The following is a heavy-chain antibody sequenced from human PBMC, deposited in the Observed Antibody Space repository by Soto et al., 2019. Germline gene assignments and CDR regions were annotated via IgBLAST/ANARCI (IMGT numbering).Heavy chain of an antibody. CDR2: ISSSGGST. D-gene: IGHD2-2*03. CDR3: AKDPRSFSSNGYYFDY. V-gene: IGHV3-23*01. J-gene: IGHJ4*02. Sequence: GGSLRLSCAASGFTFSSYAMNWVRQAPGKGLEWVSSISSSGGSTYYADSVKGRFTISRDNSKNTLYLQMNSLRAEDTALFYCAKDPRSFSSNGYYFDYWGQGTLVTVSS. CDR1: GFTFSSYA.